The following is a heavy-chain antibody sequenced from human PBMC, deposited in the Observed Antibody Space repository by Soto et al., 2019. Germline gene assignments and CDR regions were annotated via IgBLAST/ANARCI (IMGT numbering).Heavy chain of an antibody. V-gene: IGHV1-2*02. J-gene: IGHJ3*02. Sequence: VASVKVSCKASGYTFTGYYMHWVRQAPGQGLEWMGWINPNSGGTNYAQKFQGRVTMTRDTSISTAYMELSRLRADDTAVFYWARGPPLDAFDIWGKGKMVTVS. CDR1: GYTFTGYY. CDR3: ARGPPLDAFDI. CDR2: INPNSGGT.